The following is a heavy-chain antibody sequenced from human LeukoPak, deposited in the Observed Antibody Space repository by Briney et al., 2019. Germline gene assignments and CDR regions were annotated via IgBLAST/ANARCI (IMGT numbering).Heavy chain of an antibody. Sequence: TSETLSLTCTVSGGSISSYYWSWIRQPAGKGLEWIGRSYTSGSTNYNPSLKSRVTISVDKSKNQFSLKLSSVTAADTAVYYCARRGYYDSSGYYAHWGQGTLVTVSS. CDR3: ARRGYYDSSGYYAH. CDR2: SYTSGST. CDR1: GGSISSYY. J-gene: IGHJ4*02. V-gene: IGHV4-4*07. D-gene: IGHD3-22*01.